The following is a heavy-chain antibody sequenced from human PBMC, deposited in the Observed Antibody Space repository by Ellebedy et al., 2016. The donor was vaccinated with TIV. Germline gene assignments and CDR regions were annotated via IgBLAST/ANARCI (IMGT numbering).Heavy chain of an antibody. J-gene: IGHJ4*02. D-gene: IGHD2-8*01. CDR3: GDCTSGNCHY. V-gene: IGHV3-73*01. Sequence: GESLKISCAASGFTLSASAMHWVRQPPGKGLEWVGRIRSKANSDALAYAASVEGRFTISRDDSKNTAYLQMNGLKTEDTAVYYFGDCTSGNCHYWGQGALVTVSS. CDR1: GFTLSASA. CDR2: IRSKANSDAL.